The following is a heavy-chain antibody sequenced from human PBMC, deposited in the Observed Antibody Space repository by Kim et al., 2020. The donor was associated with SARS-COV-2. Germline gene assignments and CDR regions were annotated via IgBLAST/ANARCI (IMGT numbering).Heavy chain of an antibody. D-gene: IGHD2-21*01. Sequence: GGSLRLSCAASGFTFSTYAMTWIRQAPGKGLEWVSALSCGSENLYFADSVKGRFTISRDNSKNTLFLQMNSLRAEDTAVYYCAKCLTCGGHCYFDSWGQGTLVTVSS. J-gene: IGHJ4*02. CDR1: GFTFSTYA. CDR3: AKCLTCGGHCYFDS. V-gene: IGHV3-23*01. CDR2: LSCGSENL.